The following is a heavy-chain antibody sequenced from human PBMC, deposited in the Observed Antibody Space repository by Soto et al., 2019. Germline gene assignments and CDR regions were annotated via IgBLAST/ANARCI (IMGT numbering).Heavy chain of an antibody. CDR2: ISSSSRNT. D-gene: IGHD3-10*01. J-gene: IGHJ6*02. Sequence: GGALRLSRAASGFTLSNNDMNWVRPAPGKGLEWVSFISSSSRNTYYADSVKGRFTISRDNAKNSLYLQMNSLRDEDTAVYYCASLPLDYHYYGMDVWGQGTTVTVSS. CDR3: ASLPLDYHYYGMDV. V-gene: IGHV3-48*02. CDR1: GFTLSNND.